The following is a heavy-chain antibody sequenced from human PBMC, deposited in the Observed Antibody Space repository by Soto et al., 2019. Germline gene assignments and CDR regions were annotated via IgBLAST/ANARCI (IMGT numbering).Heavy chain of an antibody. J-gene: IGHJ6*02. V-gene: IGHV4-30-4*01. CDR2: IYYSGST. CDR3: ARDTSEVLLLFGEKGMDV. Sequence: QVQLQESGPGLVKPSQTLSLTCTVSGGSISSGDYYWSWIRQPPGKGLEWIGYIYYSGSTYYNPFLKSRVTIAVDTSKNQFSLKLSSVTAADTAVYYCARDTSEVLLLFGEKGMDVWGQGTTVTVSS. CDR1: GGSISSGDYY. D-gene: IGHD3-10*01.